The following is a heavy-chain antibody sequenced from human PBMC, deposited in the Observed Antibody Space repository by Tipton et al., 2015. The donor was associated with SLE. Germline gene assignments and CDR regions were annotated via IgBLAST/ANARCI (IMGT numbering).Heavy chain of an antibody. J-gene: IGHJ6*02. D-gene: IGHD6-19*01. V-gene: IGHV4-39*07. CDR3: ARTMSVAGAGYYFYVMDV. CDR1: GGSISSGSYY. Sequence: GLVKPSETLSLTCTVSGGSISSGSYYWGWIRQPPGKGLEWIGNIYYSGGTYYNLSLQSRVAMSVDTSKNQFSLNLNSVTAADTAVYYCARTMSVAGAGYYFYVMDVWGQATTVTVPS. CDR2: IYYSGGT.